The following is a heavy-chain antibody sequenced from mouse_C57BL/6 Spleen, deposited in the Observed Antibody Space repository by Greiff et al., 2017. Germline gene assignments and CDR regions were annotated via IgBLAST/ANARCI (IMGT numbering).Heavy chain of an antibody. CDR1: GFSLTSYA. CDR3: ARMDYDDDRFAY. D-gene: IGHD2-4*01. V-gene: IGHV2-9-1*01. J-gene: IGHJ3*01. CDR2: IWTGGGT. Sequence: VKLMESGPGLVEPSPSLSITCTVSGFSLTSYAISWVRQPPGKGLEWLGVIWTGGGTNYNSAIKSRLSISKDNSKSQVILKMNSLQTDDTARYYCARMDYDDDRFAYWGQGTLVTVSA.